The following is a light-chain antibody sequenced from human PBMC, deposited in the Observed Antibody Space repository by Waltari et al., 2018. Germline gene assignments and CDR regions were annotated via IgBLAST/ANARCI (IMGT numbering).Light chain of an antibody. CDR3: YSAADYNLV. J-gene: IGLJ2*01. Sequence: SYELTQPSSVSVSPGQTANITCSGDVLAKKYTRWFQQKPGQAPVLVIYKDTERPSGIPERYSGSSSWTTVTLIISGAQVEDEADYFCYSAADYNLVFGGGTKLTVL. V-gene: IGLV3-27*01. CDR1: VLAKKY. CDR2: KDT.